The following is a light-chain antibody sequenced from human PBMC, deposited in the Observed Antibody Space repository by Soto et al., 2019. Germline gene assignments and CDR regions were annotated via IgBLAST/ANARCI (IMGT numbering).Light chain of an antibody. J-gene: IGLJ2*01. CDR1: SSNIGSTT. V-gene: IGLV1-44*01. CDR2: SNN. CDR3: AAGDDSLNGDVV. Sequence: QSVLTQPPSASGTPGQRVTISCSGSSSNIGSTTVNWYQQLPGTAPKLLIYSNNQRPSGVPDRFSVSKSGTSASLAISGLQAENEADYYCAAGDDSLNGDVVFGGVTEHTVL.